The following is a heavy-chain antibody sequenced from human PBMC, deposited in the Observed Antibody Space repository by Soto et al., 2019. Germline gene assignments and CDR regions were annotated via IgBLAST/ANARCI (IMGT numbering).Heavy chain of an antibody. D-gene: IGHD5-18*01. Sequence: SETLSLTCTVSGGSISSRSFYWGWIRQPPGKGLEWIGSMSYGGKTYYNPSLESRLNMSVDTSKNQFSVKLTSATAADTAVYYCARQGYNCGYVWVPGVWGRGTTVTVSS. CDR2: MSYGGKT. CDR3: ARQGYNCGYVWVPGV. CDR1: GGSISSRSFY. J-gene: IGHJ6*02. V-gene: IGHV4-39*01.